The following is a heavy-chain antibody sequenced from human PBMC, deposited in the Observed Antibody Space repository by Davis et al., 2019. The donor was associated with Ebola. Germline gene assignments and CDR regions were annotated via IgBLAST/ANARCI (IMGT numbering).Heavy chain of an antibody. J-gene: IGHJ6*02. Sequence: GESLKISCAASGFTFSSYSMNWVRQAPGKGLEWVSSISSSSSYIYYADSVKGRFTISRDNAKNSLYLQMNSLRAEDTAVYYCARDFLGFYYYGMDVWGQGTTVTVSS. CDR1: GFTFSSYS. CDR3: ARDFLGFYYYGMDV. CDR2: ISSSSSYI. V-gene: IGHV3-21*01.